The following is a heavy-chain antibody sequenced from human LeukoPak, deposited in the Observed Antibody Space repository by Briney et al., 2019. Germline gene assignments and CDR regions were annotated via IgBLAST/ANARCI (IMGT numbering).Heavy chain of an antibody. D-gene: IGHD5-18*01. J-gene: IGHJ4*02. CDR3: ARDRRLSVDIAMAPFDY. CDR1: GYTFTIYG. Sequence: ASAKVSCKASGYTFTIYGITWVRQAPGQGLEWMGWISTHTGDTNYAQKLQARVTMTTDTSTSTAYMELRSLRSDDTAVYYCARDRRLSVDIAMAPFDYWGQGTLVTVSS. V-gene: IGHV1-18*04. CDR2: ISTHTGDT.